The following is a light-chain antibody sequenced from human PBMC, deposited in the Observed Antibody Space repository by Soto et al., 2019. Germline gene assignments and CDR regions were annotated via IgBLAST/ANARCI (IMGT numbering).Light chain of an antibody. Sequence: MQSTQSQFSLSASGGDRVTITCRASQTISSWLDWYQQKPGKAPKLLXYKASTLKSGVPSRFRGSGSGTEFTLTISTLQPDDFETYSCQHHNSYSEAFGQGTKVDIK. V-gene: IGKV1-5*03. CDR3: QHHNSYSEA. J-gene: IGKJ1*01. CDR2: KAS. CDR1: QTISSW.